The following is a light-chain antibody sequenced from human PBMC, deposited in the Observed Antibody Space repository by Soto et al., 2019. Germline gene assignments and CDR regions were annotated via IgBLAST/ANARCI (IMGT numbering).Light chain of an antibody. V-gene: IGLV1-47*01. Sequence: QSVLTQPPSTSGTPGQRVTISCSGSSSNIGSNHVYWYQQFPGMAPKLLMYRSDQRPTGVLDRFSGSKSGTSASLAISGLRSDDEADYYCSARDDSLSGVVFGGGTKLTVL. CDR1: SSNIGSNH. J-gene: IGLJ2*01. CDR3: SARDDSLSGVV. CDR2: RSD.